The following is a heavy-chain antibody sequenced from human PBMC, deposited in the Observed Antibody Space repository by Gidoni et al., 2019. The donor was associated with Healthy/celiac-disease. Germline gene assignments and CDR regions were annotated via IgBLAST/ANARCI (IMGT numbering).Heavy chain of an antibody. Sequence: QVQLVESGGGVVQPGGSLRLSCAASGFTCSSYGMHWVRQAPGKGLEWVAFIRYDGSNKYYADSVKGRFTISRDNSKNTLYLQMNSLRAEDTAVYYCAKESGYSYGTGDYWGQGTLVTVSS. CDR3: AKESGYSYGTGDY. V-gene: IGHV3-30*02. CDR2: IRYDGSNK. J-gene: IGHJ4*02. CDR1: GFTCSSYG. D-gene: IGHD5-18*01.